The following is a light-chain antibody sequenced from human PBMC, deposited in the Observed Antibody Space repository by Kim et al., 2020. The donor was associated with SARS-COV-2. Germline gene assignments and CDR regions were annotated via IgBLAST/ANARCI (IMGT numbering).Light chain of an antibody. Sequence: SPEERATLSCRASQSVSSYYLAWYQRKPGQAPGLFIYGASSRAIGIPDRFSGSGSGTGFTLTINRLEPEDFAVYYCQQYGSSPRTFGQGTKVDIK. V-gene: IGKV3-20*01. CDR3: QQYGSSPRT. CDR1: QSVSSYY. CDR2: GAS. J-gene: IGKJ1*01.